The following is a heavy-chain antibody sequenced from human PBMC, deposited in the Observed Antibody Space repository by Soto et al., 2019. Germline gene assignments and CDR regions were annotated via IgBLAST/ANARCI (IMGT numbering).Heavy chain of an antibody. J-gene: IGHJ4*02. V-gene: IGHV3-30-3*01. CDR3: AREYYGGHYYDY. CDR2: MSYDGSKK. Sequence: GGSLRLSCAASEFTFSHYAMHWVRQAPGKGLEWVAVMSYDGSKKYYADSVKGRFTISRDNSKNTLYLQMNSLKLEDTAVYYCAREYYGGHYYDYWGQGTLVTVSS. D-gene: IGHD4-17*01. CDR1: EFTFSHYA.